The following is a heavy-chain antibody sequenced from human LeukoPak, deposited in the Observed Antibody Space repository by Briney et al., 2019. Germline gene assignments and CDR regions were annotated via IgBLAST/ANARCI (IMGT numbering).Heavy chain of an antibody. D-gene: IGHD6-13*01. CDR3: AKDIAAAGTWGYFDY. CDR1: GFTFSSYA. Sequence: PGGSLRLSCAASGFTFSSYAMSWVRQAPGKGLEWVSAISGSGGSTYYADSVKGRFTISRDNSKNTLYLQMNSLRAEDTAVYYCAKDIAAAGTWGYFDYWGQGTLVTVSS. CDR2: ISGSGGST. V-gene: IGHV3-23*01. J-gene: IGHJ4*02.